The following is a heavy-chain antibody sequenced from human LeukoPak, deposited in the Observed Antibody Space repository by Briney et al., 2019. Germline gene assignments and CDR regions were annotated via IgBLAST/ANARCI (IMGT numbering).Heavy chain of an antibody. CDR2: ISGSGDST. CDR3: AREIHYYDSSGYYY. J-gene: IGHJ4*02. V-gene: IGHV3-23*01. Sequence: GGSLRLSCAASGFTFNKYGMSWVRQAPGKGLEWVSSISGSGDSTYYADSVKGRFTISRDNSKNTLYLQMNSLRAEDTAVYYCAREIHYYDSSGYYYWGQGTLVTVSS. CDR1: GFTFNKYG. D-gene: IGHD3-22*01.